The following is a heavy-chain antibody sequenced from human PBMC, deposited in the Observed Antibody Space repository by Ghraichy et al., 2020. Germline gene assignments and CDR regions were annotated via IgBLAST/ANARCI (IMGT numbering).Heavy chain of an antibody. CDR1: GGSISSSSYY. J-gene: IGHJ4*02. CDR2: IYYSGST. CDR3: ARRGNVVATIDGEPEKREKIDY. V-gene: IGHV4-39*01. D-gene: IGHD5-12*01. Sequence: SETLSLTCTVSGGSISSSSYYWGWIRQPPGKGLEWIGSIYYSGSTYYNPSLKSRVTISVDTSKNQFSLKLSSVTAADTAVYYCARRGNVVATIDGEPEKREKIDYWGQGTLVTVSS.